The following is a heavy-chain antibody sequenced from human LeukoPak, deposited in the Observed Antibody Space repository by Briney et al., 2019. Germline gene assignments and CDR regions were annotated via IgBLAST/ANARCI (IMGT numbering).Heavy chain of an antibody. CDR2: ISSSGSTI. V-gene: IGHV3-48*01. CDR3: ARADKGYYDFWSGYLVDY. D-gene: IGHD3-3*01. CDR1: GFTFSSYS. J-gene: IGHJ4*02. Sequence: GGSLRLSCAASGFTFSSYSMNWVRQAPGKGLEWVSYISSSGSTIYYADSVKGRFTISRDNAKNSLYLQMNSLRAEDTAVYYCARADKGYYDFWSGYLVDYWGQGTLVTVSS.